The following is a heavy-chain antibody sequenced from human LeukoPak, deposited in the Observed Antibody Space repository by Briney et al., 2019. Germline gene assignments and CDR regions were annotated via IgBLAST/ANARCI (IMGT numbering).Heavy chain of an antibody. J-gene: IGHJ4*02. CDR3: ARDSGFSGTQRGEY. Sequence: GGSLRLSCAASGFTFSSYGIHWVRQAPGKGLEWVAVISYDGSNKYYADSVKGRFTLSRDNSKNTLYLQMNSLRAEDTAVYYCARDSGFSGTQRGEYWGQGTLVTVSS. V-gene: IGHV3-30*19. D-gene: IGHD3/OR15-3a*01. CDR2: ISYDGSNK. CDR1: GFTFSSYG.